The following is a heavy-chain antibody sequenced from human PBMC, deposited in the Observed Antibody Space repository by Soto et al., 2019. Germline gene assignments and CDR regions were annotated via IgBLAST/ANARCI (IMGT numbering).Heavy chain of an antibody. CDR1: GLTFSSYS. CDR2: ISSSSSYI. Sequence: RLSCEDSGLTFSSYSMNWVRQAPGKGMGWVSSISSSSSYIYYAYSVEGRFTISRDNANNSLYLKMNSLRAEDTAVYYCARDQYCRSTNCFIYGTDVWGNGNTVP. CDR3: ARDQYCRSTNCFIYGTDV. V-gene: IGHV3-21*01. D-gene: IGHD2-2*01. J-gene: IGHJ6*04.